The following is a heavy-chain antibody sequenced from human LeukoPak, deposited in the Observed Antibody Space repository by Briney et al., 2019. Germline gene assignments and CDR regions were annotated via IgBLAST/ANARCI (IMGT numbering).Heavy chain of an antibody. V-gene: IGHV3-21*04. CDR2: ISSSSSYI. D-gene: IGHD2-15*01. CDR1: GFTFSSYS. CDR3: AFSVVLYYFDY. J-gene: IGHJ4*02. Sequence: GGSLRLSCAASGFTFSSYSMNWVRQAPGKGLEWVSSISSSSSYIYYADSVKGRFTISRDNSKNTLYLQMNSLRAEDTAVYYCAFSVVLYYFDYWGQGTLVTVSS.